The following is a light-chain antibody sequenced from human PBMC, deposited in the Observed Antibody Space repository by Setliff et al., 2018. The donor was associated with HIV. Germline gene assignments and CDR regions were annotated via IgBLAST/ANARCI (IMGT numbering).Light chain of an antibody. CDR3: CSYAGTYTYL. J-gene: IGLJ1*01. Sequence: QSVLTQPRSVSGSPGQSVTFSCTGSSSDIGAYNYVSWYQQHPGKAPKLIVYDVTKRPSGVPDRFSGSKSGDTASLTISGLQSEDEADYYCCSYAGTYTYLFGTGTKVTV. CDR2: DVT. CDR1: SSDIGAYNY. V-gene: IGLV2-11*01.